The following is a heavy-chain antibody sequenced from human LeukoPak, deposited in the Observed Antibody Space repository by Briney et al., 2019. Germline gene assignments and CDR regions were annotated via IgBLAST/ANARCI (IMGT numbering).Heavy chain of an antibody. D-gene: IGHD6-19*01. CDR1: GGSISGYY. Sequence: SETLSLTCTVSGGSISGYYWSWIRQPAGKGLEWIGRIYSSGSTSYNPSLNSRVTISIDRSKNQFSLKLSSVTAADTAVYFCARVYSSGWSFFDYWGQATLVTVSS. J-gene: IGHJ4*02. V-gene: IGHV4-4*07. CDR3: ARVYSSGWSFFDY. CDR2: IYSSGST.